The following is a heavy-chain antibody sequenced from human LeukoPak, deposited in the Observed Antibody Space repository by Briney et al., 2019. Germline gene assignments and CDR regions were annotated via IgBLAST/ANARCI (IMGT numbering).Heavy chain of an antibody. V-gene: IGHV1-18*01. CDR2: ISAYNGNT. D-gene: IGHD3-22*01. J-gene: IGHJ4*02. Sequence: ASVKVSCKASGYTFTSYGISWVRQAPGQGLEWMGWISAYNGNTNYAQKLQGRVTMTTDTSTSTAYMELRSLRSEDTAVYYCARGIPNHDSSGYDFDYWGQGTLVTVSS. CDR1: GYTFTSYG. CDR3: ARGIPNHDSSGYDFDY.